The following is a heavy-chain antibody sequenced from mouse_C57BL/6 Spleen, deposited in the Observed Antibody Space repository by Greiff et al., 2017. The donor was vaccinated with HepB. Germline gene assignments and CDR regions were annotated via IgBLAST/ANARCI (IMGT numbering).Heavy chain of an antibody. V-gene: IGHV1-63*01. CDR3: ARGRGDYGHWDFDV. CDR2: IYHGGGYP. Sequence: QVQLQQSGAELVRPGPSVKMSCTASGYSFTNYWIGWAKQRHGHGLEWIGDIYHGGGYPNYNEKFKVKATLTADKSSSTAYLQFSSLTSYVSAFYYCARGRGDYGHWDFDVWGTGTTVTVAS. J-gene: IGHJ1*03. CDR1: GYSFTNYW. D-gene: IGHD2-4*01.